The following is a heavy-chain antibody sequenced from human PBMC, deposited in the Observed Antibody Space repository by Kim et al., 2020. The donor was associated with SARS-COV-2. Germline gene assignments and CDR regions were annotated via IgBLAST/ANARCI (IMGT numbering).Heavy chain of an antibody. CDR1: GGTFSSYA. CDR3: ARDREQQLGGYAFDI. V-gene: IGHV1-69*13. CDR2: IIPIFGTA. Sequence: SVKVSCKASGGTFSSYAISWVRQAPGQGLEWMGGIIPIFGTANYAQKFQGRVTITADESTSTAYMELSSLRSEDTAVYYCARDREQQLGGYAFDIWGQGAMVTVSS. D-gene: IGHD6-13*01. J-gene: IGHJ3*02.